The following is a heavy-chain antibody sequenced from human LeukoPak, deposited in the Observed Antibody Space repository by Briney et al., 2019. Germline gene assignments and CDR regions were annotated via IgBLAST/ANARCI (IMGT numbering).Heavy chain of an antibody. Sequence: PGGSLRLSCAASGFTFSSYSMNWVRQAPGKGLEWVSSISSSSSSYIYYADSVKGRFTISRDNAKNSLYLQMNSLRAEDTAVYYCARDLHGDGESNHWGQGTLVTVSS. CDR2: ISSSSSSYI. CDR1: GFTFSSYS. V-gene: IGHV3-21*01. J-gene: IGHJ4*02. CDR3: ARDLHGDGESNH. D-gene: IGHD4-17*01.